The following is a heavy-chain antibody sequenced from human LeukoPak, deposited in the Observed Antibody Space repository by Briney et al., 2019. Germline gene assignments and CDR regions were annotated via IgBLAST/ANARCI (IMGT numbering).Heavy chain of an antibody. J-gene: IGHJ4*02. Sequence: SVKVSCKASGGTFSSYAISWVRQAPGQGLEWMGGIIPIFGTANYAQKFQGRVTITADESTSTAYMELRSLRSDDTAVYYCAREGRRSSGWELDYWGQGTLVTVSS. CDR2: IIPIFGTA. CDR3: AREGRRSSGWELDY. CDR1: GGTFSSYA. V-gene: IGHV1-69*01. D-gene: IGHD6-19*01.